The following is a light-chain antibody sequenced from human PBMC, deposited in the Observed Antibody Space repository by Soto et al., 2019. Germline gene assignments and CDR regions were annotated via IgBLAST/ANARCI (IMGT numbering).Light chain of an antibody. CDR3: SSYTSSSTLVV. Sequence: LTQPASVSGSPGQSITISCTGTSSDVGGYNYVSWYQQHPGKAPKLMIYDVSNRPSGVSNRFSGSKSGNTASLTISGLQAEDEADYYCSSYTSSSTLVVFGGGNKLTVL. CDR2: DVS. V-gene: IGLV2-14*01. CDR1: SSDVGGYNY. J-gene: IGLJ2*01.